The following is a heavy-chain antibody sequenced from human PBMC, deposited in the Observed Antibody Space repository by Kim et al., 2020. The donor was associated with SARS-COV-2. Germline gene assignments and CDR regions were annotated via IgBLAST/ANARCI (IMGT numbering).Heavy chain of an antibody. CDR2: SYTSGST. J-gene: IGHJ4*01. CDR1: GGSISSYY. Sequence: SETLSLTCTVSGGSISSYYWSWIRKPAGKGQEWIGRSYTSGSTNYNSSLNSRVTISVYTSKNQFSLKLSSVTAAATAVYYCARARIAAAGKGVQYYFAY. V-gene: IGHV4-4*07. CDR3: ARARIAAAGKGVQYYFAY. D-gene: IGHD6-13*01.